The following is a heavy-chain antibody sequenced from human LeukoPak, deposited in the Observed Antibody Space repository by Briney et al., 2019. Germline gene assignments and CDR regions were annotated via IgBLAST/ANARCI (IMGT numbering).Heavy chain of an antibody. D-gene: IGHD4-17*01. CDR2: IYSSGSY. CDR3: ARSPVTTIYWYFGL. J-gene: IGHJ2*01. Sequence: SETLSLTCNVSGDSISGPYWNWIRQPAGKGLEWIGRIYSSGSYNYNPSLRGRVTMSVDTSTNQFSLRLYSVTAADTAVYFCARSPVTTIYWYFGLWGRGTLVTVSS. V-gene: IGHV4-4*07. CDR1: GDSISGPY.